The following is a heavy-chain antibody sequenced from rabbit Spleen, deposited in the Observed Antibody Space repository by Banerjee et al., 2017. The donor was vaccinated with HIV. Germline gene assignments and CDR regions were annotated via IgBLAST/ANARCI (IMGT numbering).Heavy chain of an antibody. CDR1: GFSFSSGYY. V-gene: IGHV1S45*01. CDR2: IYGDNNDRT. Sequence: QEQLVESGGDLVKPGASLTLTCTASGFSFSSGYYMCWVRQAPGKGLEWIACIYGDNNDRTYYASWTKGRFTISKTSSTTVTLQMTSLTAADTATYFCARADYACAGIANLWGQGTLVTVS. D-gene: IGHD6-1*01. CDR3: ARADYACAGIANL. J-gene: IGHJ4*01.